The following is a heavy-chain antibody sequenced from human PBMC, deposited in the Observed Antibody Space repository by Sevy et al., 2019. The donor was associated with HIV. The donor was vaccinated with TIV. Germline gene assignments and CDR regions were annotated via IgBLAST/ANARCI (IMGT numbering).Heavy chain of an antibody. D-gene: IGHD6-13*01. V-gene: IGHV3-30*02. CDR3: AKNTAAVGTGGFYY. Sequence: GGSLRLSCAASGFTFSYSGMHWVRQAPGQGLEWVTFIQYDGNNKYYADSVKGRFTISSDNSKNTLYLQMNSLGSDDTAVYYCAKNTAAVGTGGFYYWGQGTLVTVSS. CDR2: IQYDGNNK. CDR1: GFTFSYSG. J-gene: IGHJ4*02.